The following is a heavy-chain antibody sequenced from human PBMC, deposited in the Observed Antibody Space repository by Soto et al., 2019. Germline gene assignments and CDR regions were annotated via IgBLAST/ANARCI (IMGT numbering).Heavy chain of an antibody. D-gene: IGHD3-10*01. J-gene: IGHJ6*02. V-gene: IGHV4-39*07. CDR1: GGSISSSRCH. Sequence: PSETLSLTCTVSGGSISSSRCHLGWIRQSPGKGLEWIGDINHSGSTKYNPSLRSRVTISVDTSKNQFSLKLSSVTAADTAVYYCARGEDYGSQVWSFHYYYGMDVWGQGTTVTVSS. CDR2: INHSGST. CDR3: ARGEDYGSQVWSFHYYYGMDV.